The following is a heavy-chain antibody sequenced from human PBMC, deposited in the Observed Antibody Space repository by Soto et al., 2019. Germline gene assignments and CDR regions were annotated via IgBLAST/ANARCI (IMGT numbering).Heavy chain of an antibody. CDR1: GFTFSGHW. Sequence: EVQLVESGGDLVQPGGSLRLSCAASGFTFSGHWMHWVRQVPGKGLEWGSRINTDGATSAYADSVKGRFTIPRDNAKKTLYLQMSALRAEDTAVYYCAREAGYCSGTSCYRSAFDTWGQGTTVTVSS. CDR3: AREAGYCSGTSCYRSAFDT. J-gene: IGHJ3*02. V-gene: IGHV3-74*03. D-gene: IGHD2-2*01. CDR2: INTDGATS.